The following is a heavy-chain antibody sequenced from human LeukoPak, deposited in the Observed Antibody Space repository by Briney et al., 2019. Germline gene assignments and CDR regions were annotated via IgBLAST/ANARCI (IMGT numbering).Heavy chain of an antibody. J-gene: IGHJ3*02. V-gene: IGHV4-39*01. CDR3: ARQGEWHYDSSGYHRLDAFDI. CDR1: GGSICSSSYY. D-gene: IGHD3-22*01. Sequence: SETLSLTCTVSGGSICSSSYYWGWIRQPPGKGLEWIGSIYDSGYTYYNPSLKSRVTISVDTSKNQFSLKLSSVTAADTAVYYCARQGEWHYDSSGYHRLDAFDIWGQGTMVTVSS. CDR2: IYDSGYT.